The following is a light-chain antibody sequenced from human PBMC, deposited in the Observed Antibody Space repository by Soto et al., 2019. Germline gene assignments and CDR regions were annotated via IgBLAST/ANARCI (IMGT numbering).Light chain of an antibody. CDR2: RDA. CDR3: AAWDDGLKGWL. J-gene: IGLJ2*01. Sequence: QSVLTQAPSTSGTPGQRVTISCSGTISNIGGNTVNWYQQVPGTAPKLLIYRDAQRPSGVPDRFSGSKSATSASLAISGLQSEDEADYYCAAWDDGLKGWLFGGGTKVTVL. V-gene: IGLV1-44*01. CDR1: ISNIGGNT.